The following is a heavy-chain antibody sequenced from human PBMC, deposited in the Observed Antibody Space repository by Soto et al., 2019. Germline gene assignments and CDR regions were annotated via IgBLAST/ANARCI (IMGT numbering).Heavy chain of an antibody. Sequence: GGSLRLSCAASGFTFGSYAMHWVRQAPGKGLEWVAVISYDGSNKYYADSVKGRFTISRDNSKNTLYLQMNSLRAEDTAVYYCARVLAAVAYYYYGMDVWGQGTTVTVSS. V-gene: IGHV3-30-3*01. CDR3: ARVLAAVAYYYYGMDV. CDR1: GFTFGSYA. CDR2: ISYDGSNK. D-gene: IGHD6-13*01. J-gene: IGHJ6*02.